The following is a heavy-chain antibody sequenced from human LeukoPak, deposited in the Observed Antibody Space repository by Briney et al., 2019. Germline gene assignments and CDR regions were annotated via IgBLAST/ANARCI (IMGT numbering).Heavy chain of an antibody. Sequence: SETLSLTCAVSGGSLSSIYWWSWVRQPPGKGLEWNREIYHRGSTNHNPSLKNRVTISVDKSKNQFSLKLSSVTAADTAVYYCARTGLRSVWGKGTTVSVSS. CDR1: GGSLSSIYW. V-gene: IGHV4-4*02. D-gene: IGHD3-16*01. CDR2: IYHRGST. J-gene: IGHJ6*04. CDR3: ARTGLRSV.